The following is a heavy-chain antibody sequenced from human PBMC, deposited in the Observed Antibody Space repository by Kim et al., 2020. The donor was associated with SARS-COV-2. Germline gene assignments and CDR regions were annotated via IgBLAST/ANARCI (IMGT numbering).Heavy chain of an antibody. D-gene: IGHD3-10*01. CDR3: ARDAIITMVRGVIGGMD. CDR2: IYHSGST. J-gene: IGHJ6*01. CDR1: GYSISSGYY. V-gene: IGHV4-38-2*02. Sequence: SETLSLTCTVSGYSISSGYYWGWIRQPPGKGLEGIGSIYHSGSTYYNPSLKSRVTISVDTSKNQFSLKLSSVTAADTAVYYCARDAIITMVRGVIGGMD.